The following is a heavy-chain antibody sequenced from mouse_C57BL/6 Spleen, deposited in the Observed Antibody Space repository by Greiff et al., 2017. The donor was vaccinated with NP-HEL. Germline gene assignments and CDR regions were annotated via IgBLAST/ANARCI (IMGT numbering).Heavy chain of an antibody. Sequence: ESGPGLVKPSQSLSLTCSVTGYSITSGYYWNWIRQFPGNKLEWMGYISYDGSNNYNPSLKNRISITRDTSKNQFFLKLNSVTTEDTATYYCAQGKMDYWGQGTSVTVSS. CDR3: AQGKMDY. J-gene: IGHJ4*01. CDR1: GYSITSGYY. CDR2: ISYDGSN. V-gene: IGHV3-6*01.